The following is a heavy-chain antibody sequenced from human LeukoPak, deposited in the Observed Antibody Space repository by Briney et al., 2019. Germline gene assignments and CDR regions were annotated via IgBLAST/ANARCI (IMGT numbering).Heavy chain of an antibody. CDR3: VPRGNWT. D-gene: IGHD1-1*01. CDR1: GFTFSAYW. Sequence: PGGSLRLSCAASGFTFSAYWMHWVRQAPGKGLVWVSRINTDGSSPTYAASVKGRFTISRDNAKNTLYLQMNSLTAEDTAVYYCVPRGNWTWGQGTLATVPS. V-gene: IGHV3-74*01. J-gene: IGHJ4*02. CDR2: INTDGSSP.